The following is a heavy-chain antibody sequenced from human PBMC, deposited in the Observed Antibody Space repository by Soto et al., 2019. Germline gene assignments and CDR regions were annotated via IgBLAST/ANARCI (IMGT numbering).Heavy chain of an antibody. CDR1: GGSIGGYS. D-gene: IGHD1-1*01. V-gene: IGHV4-59*01. CDR2: VLYSGNT. Sequence: SETLSLTCTVSGGSIGGYSWNWIRQSPGRGLEWIGDVLYSGNTNYNPSLESRVTISVDPSKNQFSLKLTSVTAADTATYYCAKTRGVTGTTFNWFDSWGQGNQVT. CDR3: AKTRGVTGTTFNWFDS. J-gene: IGHJ5*01.